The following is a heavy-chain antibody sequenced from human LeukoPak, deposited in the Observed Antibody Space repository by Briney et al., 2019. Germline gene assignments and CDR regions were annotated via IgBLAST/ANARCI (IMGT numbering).Heavy chain of an antibody. V-gene: IGHV1-18*01. Sequence: VASVKVSCKASGYTFNTFGITWVRQAPGQGLEWLGWIAVYNGDTNYAQKFQGRVTLTTDTSTNTAYMELTSLTSDDTAVYYCARWAVGATFDYWGQGTLVTVSS. CDR2: IAVYNGDT. J-gene: IGHJ4*02. D-gene: IGHD1-26*01. CDR3: ARWAVGATFDY. CDR1: GYTFNTFG.